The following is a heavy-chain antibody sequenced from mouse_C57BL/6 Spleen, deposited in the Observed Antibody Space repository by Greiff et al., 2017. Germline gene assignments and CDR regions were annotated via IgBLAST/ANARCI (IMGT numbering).Heavy chain of an antibody. V-gene: IGHV1-82*01. CDR1: GYAFSSSW. D-gene: IGHD2-4*01. J-gene: IGHJ3*01. CDR3: AGYDYPFSWFAY. Sequence: QVQLKESGPELVKPGASVKISCKASGYAFSSSWMNWVKQRPGKGLEWIGRIYPGDGDTNYNGKFKGKATLTADKSSSTAYMQLSSLTSEDSAVYFCAGYDYPFSWFAYWGQGTLVTVSA. CDR2: IYPGDGDT.